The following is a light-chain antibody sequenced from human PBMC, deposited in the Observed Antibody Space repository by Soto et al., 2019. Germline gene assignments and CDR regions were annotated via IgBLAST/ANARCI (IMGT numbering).Light chain of an antibody. Sequence: EIVMTQSPATPSVSPGERATLSCRASQSVSSNLAWYQQKPGQAPRLLIYSASTRATGIPARFSGSGSGTEFTLTISSLQSEDFVVYYCQQYNHWPAEFGQGTKWIS. CDR1: QSVSSN. CDR2: SAS. V-gene: IGKV3-15*01. J-gene: IGKJ1*01. CDR3: QQYNHWPAE.